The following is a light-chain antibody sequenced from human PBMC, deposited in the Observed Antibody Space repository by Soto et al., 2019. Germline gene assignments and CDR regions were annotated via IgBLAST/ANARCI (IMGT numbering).Light chain of an antibody. CDR2: DVN. CDR1: SSDVGAYIF. V-gene: IGLV2-8*01. J-gene: IGLJ1*01. Sequence: HSALTQPPSASGSPRQSVTISCTGTSSDVGAYIFVSWYQLHPGKAPKLMVYDVNRRPPGVPDRFFGSKSGNTASLTVSGLQAEDEADYYCVSFAGGTYVFGTGTKVTVL. CDR3: VSFAGGTYV.